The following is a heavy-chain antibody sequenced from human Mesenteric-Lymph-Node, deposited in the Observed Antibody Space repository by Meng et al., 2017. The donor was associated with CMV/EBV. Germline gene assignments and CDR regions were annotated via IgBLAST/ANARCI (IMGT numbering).Heavy chain of an antibody. V-gene: IGHV4-59*01. CDR3: ASSTGDNLDY. D-gene: IGHD7-27*01. CDR1: GGSISSYH. Sequence: SETLSLTCTVSGGSISSYHWSWIRQPPGKGLEWTGYIYYSGGTSYNPSLKSRVTISVDTSRSQFSLKLSSVTAADTAVYYCASSTGDNLDYWGQGTLVTVSS. CDR2: IYYSGGT. J-gene: IGHJ4*02.